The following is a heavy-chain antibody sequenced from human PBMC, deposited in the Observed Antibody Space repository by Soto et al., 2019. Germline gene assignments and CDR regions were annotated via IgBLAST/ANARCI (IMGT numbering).Heavy chain of an antibody. J-gene: IGHJ5*02. D-gene: IGHD3-10*01. Sequence: SETLSLTCSISGGTIGDYYWSWIRQHPTEGLEWIGYIHNNGATYYNPSLTGRVSISADRSKTQFSLNVYSVNAADTGVYYCAREGAGSYWFDPWGPGVLVTVSS. V-gene: IGHV4-31*02. CDR1: GGTIGDYY. CDR3: AREGAGSYWFDP. CDR2: IHNNGAT.